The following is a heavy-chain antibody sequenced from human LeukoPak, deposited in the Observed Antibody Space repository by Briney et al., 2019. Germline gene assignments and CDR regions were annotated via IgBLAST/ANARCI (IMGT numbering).Heavy chain of an antibody. CDR3: ARFEQWLVQDYYYYYMDV. CDR2: INWNGGST. V-gene: IGHV3-20*04. Sequence: GGSLRLSCAASGFTFDDYGMSWVRQAPGKGLEWVSGINWNGGSTGYANSVKGRFTISRDNAKNSLYLQMNSLRAEDTALYYCARFEQWLVQDYYYYYMDVWGKGTTVTVSS. CDR1: GFTFDDYG. J-gene: IGHJ6*03. D-gene: IGHD6-19*01.